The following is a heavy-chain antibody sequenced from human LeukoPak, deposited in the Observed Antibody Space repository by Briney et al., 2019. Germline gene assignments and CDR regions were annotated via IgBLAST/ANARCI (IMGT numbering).Heavy chain of an antibody. CDR3: ATAPTIAAAD. J-gene: IGHJ4*02. D-gene: IGHD6-13*01. Sequence: ASVKVSCKASGYTFSGFYIHWVRQAPGKGLEWMGGFDPEDGETIYAQKFQGGVTMTEDTSTDTAYMELSSLRSADTAVYYCATAPTIAAADWGQGTLVTVSS. CDR2: FDPEDGET. CDR1: GYTFSGFY. V-gene: IGHV1-24*01.